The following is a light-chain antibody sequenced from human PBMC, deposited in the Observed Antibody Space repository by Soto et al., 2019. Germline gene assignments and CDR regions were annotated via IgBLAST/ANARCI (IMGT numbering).Light chain of an antibody. CDR2: DAS. CDR3: QQYNTYPWT. CDR1: QGVYTW. Sequence: DIQMTXXXXTLPASVGDRVTITCRASQGVYTWLAWYQQIPGKAPKLLIYDASALQRGVPSRFSGRGSGTDFTLTISSLQPEDFATYYCQQYNTYPWTFGQGTKVDIK. V-gene: IGKV1-5*01. J-gene: IGKJ1*01.